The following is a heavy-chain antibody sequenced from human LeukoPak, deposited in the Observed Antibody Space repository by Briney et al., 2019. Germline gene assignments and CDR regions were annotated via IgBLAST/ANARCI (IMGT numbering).Heavy chain of an antibody. CDR2: IKQDGSEK. V-gene: IGHV3-7*01. D-gene: IGHD6-19*01. CDR1: GFTFTSFA. J-gene: IGHJ4*02. CDR3: ARDSVAGDFDY. Sequence: PGGSLRLSCAASGFTFTSFAMSWVRQAPGKGLEWVANIKQDGSEKYYVDSVKGRFTISRDNAKNSLYLQMNSLRAEDTAVYYCARDSVAGDFDYWGQGTLVTVSS.